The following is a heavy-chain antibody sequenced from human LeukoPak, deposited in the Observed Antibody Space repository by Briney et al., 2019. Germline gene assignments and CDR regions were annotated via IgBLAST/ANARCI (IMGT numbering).Heavy chain of an antibody. V-gene: IGHV3-21*01. CDR1: GFTFSSYS. CDR3: ARHWSGYSYGYSSGVIFDY. Sequence: GGSLRLSCAASGFTFSSYSMNWVRQAPGKGLERVSSISSSSSYIYYADSVKGRFTISRDNAKNSLYLQMNSLRAEDTAVYYCARHWSGYSYGYSSGVIFDYWGQGTLVTVSS. J-gene: IGHJ4*02. CDR2: ISSSSSYI. D-gene: IGHD5-18*01.